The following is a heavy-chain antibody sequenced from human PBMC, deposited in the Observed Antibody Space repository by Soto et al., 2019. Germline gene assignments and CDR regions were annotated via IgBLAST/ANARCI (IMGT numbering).Heavy chain of an antibody. CDR1: GFSLSTSGVG. CDR2: IYWDDEK. Sequence: QITLKESGPTLVKPTQTLTLTCTFSGFSLSTSGVGVGWIRXXPGKALEGLALIYWDDEKRYSPSLKSRLTIXXXXYXXXXXXXXXXXXXXXXXXXXXXHKXXYYDALTGYYNSPYFDYWGPGTQVIVSS. CDR3: XHKXXYYDALTGYYNSPYFDY. J-gene: IGHJ4*02. V-gene: IGHV2-5*02. D-gene: IGHD3-9*01.